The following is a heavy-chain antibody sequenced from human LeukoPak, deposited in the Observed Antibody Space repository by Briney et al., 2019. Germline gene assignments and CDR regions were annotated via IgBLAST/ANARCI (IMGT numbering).Heavy chain of an antibody. CDR1: GGSISSYY. CDR2: VYYSGST. D-gene: IGHD4-23*01. CDR3: ARDYGGNSDY. V-gene: IGHV4-59*01. J-gene: IGHJ4*02. Sequence: KPSETLSLTCTVSGGSISSYYWSWIRQPPGKGLEWIGYVYYSGSTNYNPSLKSRVTISVDTSKNQFSLKLSSVTAADTAVYYCARDYGGNSDYWGQGTLVTVSS.